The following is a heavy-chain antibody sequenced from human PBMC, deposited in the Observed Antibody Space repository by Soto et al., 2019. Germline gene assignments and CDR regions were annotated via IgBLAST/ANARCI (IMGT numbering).Heavy chain of an antibody. V-gene: IGHV3-30*18. D-gene: IGHD1-26*01. CDR3: AKDVSYHFDY. J-gene: IGHJ4*02. Sequence: QVQLVESGGGVVQPGRSLRLYSAASGFTFSSYGMHWVRQAPGKGLEWVAVISYDGSNKYYADSVKGRFTISRDNSKNTLYLQMNSLRAEDTAVYYCAKDVSYHFDYWGQGTLVTVSS. CDR1: GFTFSSYG. CDR2: ISYDGSNK.